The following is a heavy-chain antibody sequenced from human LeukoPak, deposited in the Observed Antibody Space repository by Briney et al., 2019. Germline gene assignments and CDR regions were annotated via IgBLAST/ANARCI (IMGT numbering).Heavy chain of an antibody. CDR3: ARVAAEVVGLPGVIGFGWLRRDYYYMDV. Sequence: ASVKVSCKASGYTFTSYYVHWVRQAPGEGLEWMGIINPSGGSTSYAQKFQGRVTMTRDMSTSTVYMGLSSLRSEDTAVYHCARVAAEVVGLPGVIGFGWLRRDYYYMDVWGKGTTVTVSS. V-gene: IGHV1-46*01. CDR2: INPSGGST. CDR1: GYTFTSYY. D-gene: IGHD2-2*02. J-gene: IGHJ6*03.